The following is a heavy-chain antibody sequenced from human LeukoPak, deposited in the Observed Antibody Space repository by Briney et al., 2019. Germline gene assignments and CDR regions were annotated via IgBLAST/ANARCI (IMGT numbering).Heavy chain of an antibody. CDR3: ARDHYYDSSGYYYRSDWFDP. Sequence: GASVKVSCKASGYTFTSYGISWVRQAPGQGLEWMGWISAYNGNTNYAQKLQGRVTMTTDTSTSTAYMELRSLRSDDTAVYYCARDHYYDSSGYYYRSDWFDPWGQGTLVTVSS. CDR1: GYTFTSYG. D-gene: IGHD3-22*01. V-gene: IGHV1-18*01. J-gene: IGHJ5*02. CDR2: ISAYNGNT.